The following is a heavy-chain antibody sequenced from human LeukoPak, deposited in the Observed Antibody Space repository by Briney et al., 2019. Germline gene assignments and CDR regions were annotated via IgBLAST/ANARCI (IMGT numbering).Heavy chain of an antibody. CDR1: GGTFSSYA. D-gene: IGHD3-16*01. Sequence: ASVKVSCKASGGTFSSYAISWVRQAPGQGLEWMGGIIPIFGTANYAQKFQGRVTITADESTSTAYMELSSLRSEDTAVYYCATEGGGGSEIWVGGPPPPKFDYWGQGTLVTVSS. V-gene: IGHV1-69*01. CDR3: ATEGGGGSEIWVGGPPPPKFDY. J-gene: IGHJ4*02. CDR2: IIPIFGTA.